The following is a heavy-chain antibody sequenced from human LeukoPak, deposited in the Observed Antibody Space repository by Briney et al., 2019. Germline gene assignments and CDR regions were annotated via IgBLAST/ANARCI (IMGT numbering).Heavy chain of an antibody. Sequence: SETLSLTCTVSGGSVSSSTDYWGWIRQPPGKGLEWIGSMSYSVSTYYNPSLKSRVTISVDTSKNQLSLKLSSVTAADTAVYYCARHGGNYYLDYWGQGTLVTVSS. J-gene: IGHJ4*02. V-gene: IGHV4-39*01. CDR1: GGSVSSSTDY. D-gene: IGHD1-26*01. CDR2: MSYSVST. CDR3: ARHGGNYYLDY.